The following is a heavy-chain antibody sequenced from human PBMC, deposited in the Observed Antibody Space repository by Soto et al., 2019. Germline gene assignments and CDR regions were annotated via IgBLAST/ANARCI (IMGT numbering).Heavy chain of an antibody. J-gene: IGHJ4*02. V-gene: IGHV3-33*01. CDR3: AIDGPNGGKDFDS. D-gene: IGHD7-27*01. CDR2: IWHDESNK. Sequence: QVQLVESGGGVVQPGRSLRLSCAASGFTFSTYGMHWVRQAPGKGLEWVAVIWHDESNKYYADSVKGRFTISRDNSKNTLYLQMHSLRAEDTAVYYCAIDGPNGGKDFDSWGQGTLVTVSS. CDR1: GFTFSTYG.